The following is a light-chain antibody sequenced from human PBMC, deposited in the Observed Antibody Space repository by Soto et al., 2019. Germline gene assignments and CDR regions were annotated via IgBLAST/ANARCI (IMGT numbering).Light chain of an antibody. CDR2: GAS. Sequence: EIVMTQSPATLSVSPGEGATLSCRASQSVSSNLAWYQHKPGQAPRLLMYGASPRATGIPGRFSGSGSGTEFTLTISSLQSEDFAVYYCQQYNTWPFTFGPGTKVDIK. CDR3: QQYNTWPFT. CDR1: QSVSSN. J-gene: IGKJ3*01. V-gene: IGKV3-15*01.